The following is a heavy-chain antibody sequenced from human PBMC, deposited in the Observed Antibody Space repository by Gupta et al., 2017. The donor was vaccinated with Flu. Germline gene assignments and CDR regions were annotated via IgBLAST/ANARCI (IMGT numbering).Heavy chain of an antibody. J-gene: IGHJ1*01. CDR2: VYYNGRT. Sequence: SGVSVGSTSYYWVWIRQSPGKGLEFLGYVYYNGRTNYNPSLRSRVAISIDTSKNQFSLSLTSVTAADTGLYVCARRETWGDPSSEHWGQGTLGTVSA. V-gene: IGHV4-39*01. D-gene: IGHD6-19*01. CDR3: ARRETWGDPSSEH. CDR1: GVSVGSTSYY.